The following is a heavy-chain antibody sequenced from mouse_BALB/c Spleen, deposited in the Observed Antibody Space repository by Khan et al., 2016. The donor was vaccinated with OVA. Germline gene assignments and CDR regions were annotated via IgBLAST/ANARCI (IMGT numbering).Heavy chain of an antibody. CDR3: ARRTTGYALDY. D-gene: IGHD2-14*01. V-gene: IGHV1-4*01. CDR1: GYSFTSHT. Sequence: VQLQQSGAELARPGASVKMSCKAPGYSFTSHTMHWVKQRPGQGLEWIGYINPRSGYTNYNQKFNDKATLTADKSSSTAYMQLSSLTSEDSAVYYCARRTTGYALDYWGQGTSVTVSS. CDR2: INPRSGYT. J-gene: IGHJ4*01.